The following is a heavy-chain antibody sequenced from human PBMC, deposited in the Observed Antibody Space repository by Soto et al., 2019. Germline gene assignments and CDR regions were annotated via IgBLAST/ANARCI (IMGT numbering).Heavy chain of an antibody. CDR3: ARDVGIVVVVAATYHYYYGMDV. Sequence: QVQLVQSGAEVKKPGASVKVSCKASGYTFTSYGISWVRQAPGQGLEWMGWISAYNGNTNYAQKLQGRVTMTTDTSTSTAYMELRSLTSDDTAVYYCARDVGIVVVVAATYHYYYGMDVWGQGTTVTVSS. V-gene: IGHV1-18*01. CDR1: GYTFTSYG. CDR2: ISAYNGNT. D-gene: IGHD2-15*01. J-gene: IGHJ6*02.